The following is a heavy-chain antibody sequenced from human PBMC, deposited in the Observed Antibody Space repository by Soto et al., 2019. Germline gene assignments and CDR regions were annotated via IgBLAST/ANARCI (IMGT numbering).Heavy chain of an antibody. D-gene: IGHD3-22*01. CDR1: GGTFSSYA. V-gene: IGHV1-69*13. J-gene: IGHJ3*02. CDR2: IIPIFGTA. Sequence: SVKVSCKASGGTFSSYAISWVRQAPGQGLEWMGGIIPIFGTANYAQKFQGRVTITADESTSTAYMELSSLRSEDTAVYYCARSIVVVTPDAFDIWGQGTMVTVSS. CDR3: ARSIVVVTPDAFDI.